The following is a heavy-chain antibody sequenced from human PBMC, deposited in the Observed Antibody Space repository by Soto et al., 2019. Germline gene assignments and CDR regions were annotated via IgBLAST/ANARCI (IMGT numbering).Heavy chain of an antibody. CDR3: ARLGVATTHFAY. V-gene: IGHV3-23*01. CDR2: ISGSGGST. D-gene: IGHD5-12*01. Sequence: GGSLRLSCAASGFTFSSYAMSWVRQAPGKGLEWVSAISGSGGSTYYADSVKGRFTISRDNSKNTLYLQMNSLRAEDTAVYYSARLGVATTHFAYWGQGTLVTVSP. CDR1: GFTFSSYA. J-gene: IGHJ4*02.